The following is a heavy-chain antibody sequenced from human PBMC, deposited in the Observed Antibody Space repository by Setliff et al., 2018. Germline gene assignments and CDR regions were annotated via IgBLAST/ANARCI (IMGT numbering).Heavy chain of an antibody. J-gene: IGHJ6*02. CDR1: GVSFGSGTYY. Sequence: PSETLSLTCTVSGVSFGSGTYYWSWIRQPAGKGLEWIGLIQSTGNTNFNPSLKSRVTMSADTSKNQFALNLTSVTAADTAVYYCARDRSAYSYGLDVWGQGTTVTVSS. CDR2: IQSTGNT. CDR3: ARDRSAYSYGLDV. V-gene: IGHV4-61*02.